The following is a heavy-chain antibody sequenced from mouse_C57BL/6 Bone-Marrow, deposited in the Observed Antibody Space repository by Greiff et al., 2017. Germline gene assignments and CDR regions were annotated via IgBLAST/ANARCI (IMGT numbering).Heavy chain of an antibody. CDR3: ARTAPYYGSGVWYFDV. J-gene: IGHJ1*03. CDR1: GYTFTSYW. CDR2: INPSNGGT. D-gene: IGHD1-1*01. Sequence: QVQLQQPGTELVKPGASVKLSCKASGYTFTSYWMHWVKQRPGQGLEWIGNINPSNGGTNYNEKFKSKATLTVDKSSSTAYMHRSSLTSEDSAVYYCARTAPYYGSGVWYFDVWGTGTTVTVSS. V-gene: IGHV1-53*01.